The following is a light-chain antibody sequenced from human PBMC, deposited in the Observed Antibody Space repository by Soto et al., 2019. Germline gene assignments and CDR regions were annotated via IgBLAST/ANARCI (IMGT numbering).Light chain of an antibody. J-gene: IGLJ1*01. CDR2: NNH. Sequence: QSVLTQSPSTSGTPGQMVSISCSGSSSNIGSNFVNWYQQLPGSAPKLLISNNHQRPAGVPDRFSGSKSGTSASLAISGLQSEDEADYYCAAWDDILHGYVFGAGTKVTVL. V-gene: IGLV1-44*01. CDR3: AAWDDILHGYV. CDR1: SSNIGSNF.